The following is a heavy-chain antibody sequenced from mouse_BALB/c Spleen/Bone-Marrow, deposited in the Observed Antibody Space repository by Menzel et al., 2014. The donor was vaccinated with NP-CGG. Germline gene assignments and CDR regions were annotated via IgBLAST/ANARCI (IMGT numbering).Heavy chain of an antibody. V-gene: IGHV1-7*01. Sequence: QVQLKDSGPELAKPGASVKMSCKASGYTFTDTWIYWIKQRPGQGLEWIGYINPSTGYAEYNQNFKDKATLTVDKSSSTAYMQLSSLTSEDSAVYYCARDYWGQGTTPTVSS. CDR1: GYTFTDTW. CDR2: INPSTGYA. J-gene: IGHJ2*01. CDR3: ARDY.